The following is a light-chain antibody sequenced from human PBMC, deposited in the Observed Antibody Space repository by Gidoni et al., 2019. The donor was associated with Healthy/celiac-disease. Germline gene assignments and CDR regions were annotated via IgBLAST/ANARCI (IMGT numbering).Light chain of an antibody. Sequence: QSALTQPASVSGSPGQSITISCPGTSSDVGGYNYVSWYQQHPGKAPKLMIYEVSNRPSGVSNRFSGSKSGNTASLTISGLQAEDEADYYCSSYRSSSTPVVFGGGTKLTVL. CDR2: EVS. CDR1: SSDVGGYNY. CDR3: SSYRSSSTPVV. J-gene: IGLJ2*01. V-gene: IGLV2-14*01.